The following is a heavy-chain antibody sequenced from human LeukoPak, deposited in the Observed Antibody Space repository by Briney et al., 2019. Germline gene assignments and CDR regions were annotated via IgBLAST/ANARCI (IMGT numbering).Heavy chain of an antibody. D-gene: IGHD6-13*01. CDR1: GYSFTSYW. CDR2: IYPGDSDT. J-gene: IGHJ4*02. Sequence: GESLKISCKGSGYSFTSYWIVWVRQMPGKGLEWMGIIYPGDSDTRYSPSFRGQVTISADTSITTAYLQWSSLKASDTAMYYCARPLVGTGYSSSWYFDSWGQGTLVTVSS. V-gene: IGHV5-51*01. CDR3: ARPLVGTGYSSSWYFDS.